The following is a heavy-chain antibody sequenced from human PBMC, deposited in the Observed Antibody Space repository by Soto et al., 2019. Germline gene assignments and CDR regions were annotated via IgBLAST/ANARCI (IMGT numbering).Heavy chain of an antibody. CDR2: IIPILGIA. V-gene: IGHV1-69*02. Sequence: QVQLVQSGAEVKKPGSSVKVSCKASGGTFSSYTISWVRQAPGQGLEWMGRIIPILGIANYAQKFQGRVTNTADKSPSTAYMELSSLRPEDTAVYYCARRGSGSYYGGDYWGQGTLVTVSS. D-gene: IGHD1-26*01. CDR1: GGTFSSYT. CDR3: ARRGSGSYYGGDY. J-gene: IGHJ4*02.